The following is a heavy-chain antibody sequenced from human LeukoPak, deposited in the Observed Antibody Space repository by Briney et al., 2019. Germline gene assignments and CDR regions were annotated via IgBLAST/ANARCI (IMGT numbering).Heavy chain of an antibody. D-gene: IGHD3-22*01. CDR1: GGTFSSYA. J-gene: IGHJ4*02. V-gene: IGHV1-69*13. CDR3: ARALTDPWAMIVAFDY. CDR2: IIPILGTA. Sequence: SAKVSCKASGGTFSSYAISWVRQAPGQGLEWMGGIIPILGTANYAQKFQGRVTITADESTSTAYMELSSLRSEDTAVYYCARALTDPWAMIVAFDYWGQGTLVTVSS.